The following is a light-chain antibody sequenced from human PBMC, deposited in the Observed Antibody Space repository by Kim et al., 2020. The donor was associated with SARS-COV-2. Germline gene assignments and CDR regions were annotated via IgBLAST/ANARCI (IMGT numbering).Light chain of an antibody. CDR2: RTN. V-gene: IGLV10-54*04. CDR1: RNNVGDQG. J-gene: IGLJ3*02. Sequence: QTATLTCIGDRNNVGDQGAAWLQQHQGHPPKVLSYRTNSRPSGGSERFSASRSGNIASLTISELQSEDEADYCCSAWDYTLAAWVFGGGTQLTVL. CDR3: SAWDYTLAAWV.